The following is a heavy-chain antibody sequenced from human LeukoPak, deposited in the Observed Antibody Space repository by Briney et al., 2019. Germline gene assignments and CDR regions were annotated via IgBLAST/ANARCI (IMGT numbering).Heavy chain of an antibody. D-gene: IGHD6-13*01. CDR2: IKQDGSEK. V-gene: IGHV3-7*01. CDR1: GFTFSSYW. J-gene: IGHJ5*02. Sequence: PGGSLRLSCAASGFTFSSYWMSWVRQAPGKGLGWVANIKQDGSEKYYVDSVKGRFTISRDNAKNSLYLQMNSLRAEDTAVYYCARDLSVAAGGREVFMPGGRGTLVTVSS. CDR3: ARDLSVAAGGREVFMP.